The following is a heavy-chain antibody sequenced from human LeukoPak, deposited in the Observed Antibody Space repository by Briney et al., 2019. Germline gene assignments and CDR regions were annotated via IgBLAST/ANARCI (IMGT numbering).Heavy chain of an antibody. Sequence: GASVKVSCKPSGFALIYYGISWVRQAPGQGLEWMGIINPSGGSTSYAQKFQGRVTMTRDTSTSTVYMELSSLRSEDTAVYYCARSGHHYYDSPGEYWGQGTLVTVSS. J-gene: IGHJ4*02. CDR3: ARSGHHYYDSPGEY. CDR1: GFALIYYG. V-gene: IGHV1-46*01. D-gene: IGHD3-22*01. CDR2: INPSGGST.